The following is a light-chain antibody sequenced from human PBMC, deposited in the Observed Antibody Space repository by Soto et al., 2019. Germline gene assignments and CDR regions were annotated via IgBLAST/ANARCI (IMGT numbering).Light chain of an antibody. CDR2: AAS. CDR1: QSVSSAY. J-gene: IGKJ1*01. CDR3: QQYDSSSTWT. V-gene: IGKV3-20*01. Sequence: EIVLTQSPGTLSLSPGERATLSCRASQSVSSAYLAWYQHKPGQPPTLLLYAASSSVTGIPDKFSGSRSRTEFTLTNSKLEPEDFAVYYCQQYDSSSTWTFGHGTKVEVK.